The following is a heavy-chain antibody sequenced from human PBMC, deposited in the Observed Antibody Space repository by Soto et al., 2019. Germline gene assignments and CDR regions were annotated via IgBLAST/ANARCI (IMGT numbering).Heavy chain of an antibody. CDR2: IYWDDDK. V-gene: IGHV2-5*02. CDR1: GFSLSTSGVG. J-gene: IGHJ3*02. Sequence: QITLKESGPTLVKPTQTLTLTCTFSGFSLSTSGVGLGWIRQPPGKALQWLALIYWDDDKRYSPSLKSRLTITKDTSKNQVVLTMTNMDPVDTATYYCAHRIPEVAFDIWGQGTMVTVSS. CDR3: AHRIPEVAFDI.